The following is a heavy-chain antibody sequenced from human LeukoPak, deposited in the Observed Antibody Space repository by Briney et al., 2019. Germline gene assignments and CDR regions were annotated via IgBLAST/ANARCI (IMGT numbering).Heavy chain of an antibody. CDR1: GYTLTELS. V-gene: IGHV1-24*01. J-gene: IGHJ4*02. CDR3: ATESNYVWGIHY. Sequence: GASVKVSCKVSGYTLTELSMHWVRRAPGKGLEWMGGFDPEDGETIYAQKFQGRVTMTEDTSTDTAYMELSSLRSEDTAVYYCATESNYVWGIHYWGQGTLVTVSS. CDR2: FDPEDGET. D-gene: IGHD3-16*01.